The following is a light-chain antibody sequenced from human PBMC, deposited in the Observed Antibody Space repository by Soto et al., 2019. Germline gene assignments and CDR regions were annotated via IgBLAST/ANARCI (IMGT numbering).Light chain of an antibody. Sequence: DIQMTQSPSSLAASVGDRVTITCRASQSIRNYLNWYQQKPGKAPKLLIYAASSLQSGVPSRFSGSGSGTDFTLTISSLQPEDFATYYCQQCYSTPGTFGGGTKVDIK. CDR2: AAS. V-gene: IGKV1-39*01. CDR1: QSIRNY. CDR3: QQCYSTPGT. J-gene: IGKJ4*01.